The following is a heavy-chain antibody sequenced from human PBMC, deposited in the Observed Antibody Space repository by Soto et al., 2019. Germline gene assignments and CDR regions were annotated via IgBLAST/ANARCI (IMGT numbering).Heavy chain of an antibody. CDR3: ARGQSIVAAIDYFDY. CDR2: VYQSGRT. Sequence: PSETLSLTCSASGAYVSRAGYSWSWIRQPPGTGLEWIGYVYQSGRTYGSVTTSYNPSLKSRVTISVDRSTNQFSLKLISVTAADTAVYFCARGQSIVAAIDYFDYWGQGSLVTVSS. D-gene: IGHD5-12*01. V-gene: IGHV4-30-4*07. CDR1: GAYVSRAGYS. J-gene: IGHJ4*02.